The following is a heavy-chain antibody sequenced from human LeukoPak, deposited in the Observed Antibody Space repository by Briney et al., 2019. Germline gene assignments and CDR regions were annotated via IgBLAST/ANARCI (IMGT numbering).Heavy chain of an antibody. CDR3: VRHISTNTGYFDS. V-gene: IGHV4-34*01. J-gene: IGHJ4*02. CDR2: INHSGST. D-gene: IGHD5-24*01. CDR1: GGSFSGYY. Sequence: SETLSLTCAVYGGSFSGYYWSWIRQPPGKGLEWIGEINHSGSTNYNPSLKSRAAVFVDTSRDEFSLDLSFVTAADTAVYYCVRHISTNTGYFDSCGQGTLVSVSS.